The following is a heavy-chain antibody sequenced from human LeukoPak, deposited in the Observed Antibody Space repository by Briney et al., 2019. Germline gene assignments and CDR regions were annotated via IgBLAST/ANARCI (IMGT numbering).Heavy chain of an antibody. D-gene: IGHD6-6*01. V-gene: IGHV1-69*13. J-gene: IGHJ2*01. Sequence: GASVKVSGKASGGTLGSYAISWVRQAPGQGLEWWGGIIPIFGTANYAQKFQGRVTITADESTSTAYMELSSLRSEDTAVYYCARASIAARPGWYFDLWGRGTLVTVSS. CDR1: GGTLGSYA. CDR2: IIPIFGTA. CDR3: ARASIAARPGWYFDL.